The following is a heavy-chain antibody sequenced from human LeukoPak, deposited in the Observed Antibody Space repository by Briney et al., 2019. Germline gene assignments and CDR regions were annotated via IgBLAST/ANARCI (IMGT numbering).Heavy chain of an antibody. V-gene: IGHV3-21*01. CDR1: GFTFNSYS. CDR2: ISSSSSYI. CDR3: ARDSVSSSWYDY. D-gene: IGHD6-13*01. J-gene: IGHJ4*02. Sequence: GGSLRLSCAASGFTFNSYSMNWVRQAPGKGLEWVSSISSSSSYIYYADSVKGRFTISRDNAKNSLYLQMNSLRAEDTAVYHCARDSVSSSWYDYWGQGTLVTVSS.